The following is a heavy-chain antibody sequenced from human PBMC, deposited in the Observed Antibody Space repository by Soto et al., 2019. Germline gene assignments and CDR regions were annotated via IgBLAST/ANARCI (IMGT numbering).Heavy chain of an antibody. D-gene: IGHD2-2*01. CDR3: AKMQPCTSHCPRPIDY. CDR1: GFTFSSYA. J-gene: IGHJ4*02. V-gene: IGHV3-23*01. CDR2: ISGSGGST. Sequence: EVQLLESGGGLVQPGGSLRLSCAASGFTFSSYAMSWVRQAPGKGLEWVSAISGSGGSTYYADSVKGRFTISRDNSKNTLYLQMTSLRAEDTAVYYCAKMQPCTSHCPRPIDYWGQGTLVTVSS.